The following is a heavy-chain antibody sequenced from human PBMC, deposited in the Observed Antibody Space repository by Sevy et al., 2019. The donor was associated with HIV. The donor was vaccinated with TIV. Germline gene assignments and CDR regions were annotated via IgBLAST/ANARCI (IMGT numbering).Heavy chain of an antibody. CDR3: ARESAPRGRYFEWSRGYYYMDV. Sequence: GGYLRLSCAASGFTFSGYYMTWVRQTPGKGLEWVANIKQDGGEIYYVDSVKGRFTISRDNAKNSLYLQMNSLRAEDTAVYYCARESAPRGRYFEWSRGYYYMDVWGKGTTVTVSS. J-gene: IGHJ6*03. CDR2: IKQDGGEI. CDR1: GFTFSGYY. V-gene: IGHV3-7*01. D-gene: IGHD3-9*01.